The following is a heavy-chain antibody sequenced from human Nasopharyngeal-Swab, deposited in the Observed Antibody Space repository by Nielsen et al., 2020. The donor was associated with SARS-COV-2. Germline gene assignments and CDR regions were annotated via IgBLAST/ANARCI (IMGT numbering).Heavy chain of an antibody. J-gene: IGHJ4*02. V-gene: IGHV3-21*01. CDR2: ISSSSSYI. Sequence: GESLKISCAASGFTFSSYSTNWVRQAPGKGLEWVSSISSSSSYIYYADSVKGRFTISRDNAKNSLYLQMNSLRAEDTAVYYCARSLRGSSLHYWGQGTLVTVSS. CDR3: ARSLRGSSLHY. D-gene: IGHD6-6*01. CDR1: GFTFSSYS.